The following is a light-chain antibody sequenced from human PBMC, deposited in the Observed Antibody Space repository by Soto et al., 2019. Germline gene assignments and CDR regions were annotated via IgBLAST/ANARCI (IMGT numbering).Light chain of an antibody. CDR2: EVS. CDR1: SSDVGGYDS. CDR3: SSYSSTTTLVV. J-gene: IGLJ2*01. V-gene: IGLV2-14*01. Sequence: QSALTQPASVSGSPGQSITISCTGTSSDVGGYDSVSWYQQHPGKAPKLLVYEVSNRPSGVSSRFSGSKSGNTASLTISGLQAEYEADYSCSSYSSTTTLVVFGGGTKLTVL.